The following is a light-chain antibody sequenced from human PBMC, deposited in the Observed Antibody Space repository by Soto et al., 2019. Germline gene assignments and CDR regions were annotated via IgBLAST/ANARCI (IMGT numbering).Light chain of an antibody. V-gene: IGLV1-51*01. CDR1: SSNIGNNY. J-gene: IGLJ1*01. CDR2: DND. CDR3: GTWDNTLSGV. Sequence: QSVLTQPPSVSAAPGQKVTISCSGSSSNIGNNYVSWYQHLPGAAPKLLIYDNDKRSSGIPDRFSGSKSGTSATLDITGLQTGDEADYYCGTWDNTLSGVFGTGTKVTVL.